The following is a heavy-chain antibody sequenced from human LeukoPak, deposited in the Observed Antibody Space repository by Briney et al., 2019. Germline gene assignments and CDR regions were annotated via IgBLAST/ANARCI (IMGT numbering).Heavy chain of an antibody. CDR3: ATVAGTTWDENWFDP. D-gene: IGHD1-7*01. CDR2: LDPEGGET. J-gene: IGHJ5*02. CDR1: GHTLTEIS. Sequence: VASVKVSCKVSGHTLTEISIHWVRQAPGKGLEWMGGLDPEGGETLYAQKFQGRVTMTEDTSTDTAYMELSSLRSDDTAVYYCATVAGTTWDENWFDPWGQGTLVTVSS. V-gene: IGHV1-24*01.